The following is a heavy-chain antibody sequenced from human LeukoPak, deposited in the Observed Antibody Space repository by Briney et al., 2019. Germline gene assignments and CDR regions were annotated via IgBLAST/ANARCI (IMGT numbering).Heavy chain of an antibody. V-gene: IGHV4-61*08. J-gene: IGHJ4*02. D-gene: IGHD3-3*01. CDR3: ARVGGDFWSGYDY. CDR2: IYYSGST. CDR1: GGSISSGGYS. Sequence: ETLSLTCAVSGGSISSGGYSWSWIRQPPGKGLEWIGYIYYSGSTNYNPSLKSRVTISVDTSKNQFSLKLSSVTAADTAVYYCARVGGDFWSGYDYWGQGTLVTVSS.